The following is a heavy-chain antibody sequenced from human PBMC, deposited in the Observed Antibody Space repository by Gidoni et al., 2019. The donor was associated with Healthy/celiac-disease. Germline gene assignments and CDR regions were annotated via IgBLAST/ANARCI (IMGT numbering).Heavy chain of an antibody. CDR1: GFTLSSYW. CDR2: INRDGRSP. V-gene: IGHV3-74*01. CDR3: AILTTVVTLEAFDI. D-gene: IGHD4-17*01. Sequence: EVQLVESGGGLVQHGGSLRLSCAASGFTLSSYWMHWVRQAQGKGLVWVARINRDGRSPSYADSVKGRFTIARDNAKNTLYLQMNSLRADDTAVYYCAILTTVVTLEAFDIWGQGTMVTVSS. J-gene: IGHJ3*02.